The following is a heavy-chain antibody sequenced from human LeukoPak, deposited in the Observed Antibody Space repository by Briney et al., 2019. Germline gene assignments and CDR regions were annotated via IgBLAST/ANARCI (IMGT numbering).Heavy chain of an antibody. CDR1: GGTFSSYA. CDR2: IIPILGIA. Sequence: SVKVSCKASGGTFSSYAISWVRQAPGQGLEWMGRIIPILGIANYAQKFQGRVTITADKSTSTAYMELSSLRAEDTAVYYCARDPVGAYYYGMDVWGQGTTVTVSS. J-gene: IGHJ6*02. D-gene: IGHD4-17*01. CDR3: ARDPVGAYYYGMDV. V-gene: IGHV1-69*04.